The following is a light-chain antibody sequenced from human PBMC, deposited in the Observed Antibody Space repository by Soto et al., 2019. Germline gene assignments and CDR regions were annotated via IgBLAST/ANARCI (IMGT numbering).Light chain of an antibody. CDR2: VAS. CDR3: QQYGSP. Sequence: EIVGTQSPGTLPLSPGERAALSRRASQSVSSSYLDWYQQKPGQAPRLLLYVASNSATGIPDRFSGSGSGTDFTLTISRLEPQDFAIYYCQQYGSPFGGGTKVEI. J-gene: IGKJ4*01. V-gene: IGKV3-20*01. CDR1: QSVSSSY.